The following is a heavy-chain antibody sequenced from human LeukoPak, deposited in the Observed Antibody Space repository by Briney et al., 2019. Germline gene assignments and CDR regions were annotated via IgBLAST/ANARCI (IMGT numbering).Heavy chain of an antibody. CDR3: TNTGRSSWYLLQLPHDY. CDR1: GFTFSSYA. J-gene: IGHJ4*02. V-gene: IGHV3-30-3*01. CDR2: ISYDGSNK. D-gene: IGHD6-13*01. Sequence: GGSLRLSCAASGFTFSSYAMHWVRQAPGKGLEWVAVISYDGSNKYYADSVKGRFTISRDNSKNTLYLQMNSLRAEDTAVYYCTNTGRSSWYLLQLPHDYWGQGTLVTVSS.